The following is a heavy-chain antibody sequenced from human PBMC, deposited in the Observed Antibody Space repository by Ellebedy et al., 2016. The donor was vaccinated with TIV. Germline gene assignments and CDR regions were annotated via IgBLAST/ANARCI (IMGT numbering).Heavy chain of an antibody. Sequence: GESLKISCAASGFTFSSYGMHWVRQAPGKGLEWVAVIWYDGSNTYYADSVKGRFTISRDNSKNTLYLQMNSLRAEDTAVYYCARDGVYYDSSGYADAFDIWGQGTMVTVSS. J-gene: IGHJ3*02. CDR2: IWYDGSNT. V-gene: IGHV3-33*01. CDR1: GFTFSSYG. D-gene: IGHD3-22*01. CDR3: ARDGVYYDSSGYADAFDI.